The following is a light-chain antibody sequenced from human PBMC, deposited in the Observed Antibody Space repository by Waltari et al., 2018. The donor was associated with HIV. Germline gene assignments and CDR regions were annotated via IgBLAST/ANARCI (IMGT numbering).Light chain of an antibody. CDR1: NLGCKN. CDR3: QAWDSSPPVL. Sequence: SYDLTQPPSLSVSPGHATIITCSGDNLGCKNVCWYMQKPGQSPILVIYEDNKRPTGIPKRFSGSNSGHTATLTISGTQPTDEVDYYCQAWDSSPPVLFGGETKLTV. J-gene: IGLJ2*01. V-gene: IGLV3-1*01. CDR2: EDN.